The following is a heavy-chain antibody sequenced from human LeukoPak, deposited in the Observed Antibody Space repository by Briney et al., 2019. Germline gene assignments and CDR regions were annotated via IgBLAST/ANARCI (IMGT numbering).Heavy chain of an antibody. V-gene: IGHV3-74*01. D-gene: IGHD4-17*01. CDR3: AREQLYGDYIRRTPTYYYYMDV. CDR2: INGVGKST. CDR1: GFPFSSYW. J-gene: IGHJ6*03. Sequence: PGGSLRLSCEASGFPFSSYWMHWVRQAPGKGPVWVSRINGVGKSTDYADSVKGRFTISRDNVKNTVYLQMNSLGAEDAAVYYCAREQLYGDYIRRTPTYYYYMDVWGKGTTVIVS.